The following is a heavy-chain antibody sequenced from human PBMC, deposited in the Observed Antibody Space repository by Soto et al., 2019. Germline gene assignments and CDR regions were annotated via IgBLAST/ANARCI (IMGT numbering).Heavy chain of an antibody. J-gene: IGHJ5*02. CDR2: ISGSGGST. CDR1: GLTFSSYA. D-gene: IGHD3-9*01. CDR3: AKDLGYYDILTGYLSSWFDP. V-gene: IGHV3-23*01. Sequence: GGSLRLSCAASGLTFSSYAMSWVRQAPGKGLEWVSAISGSGGSTYYADSVKGRFTISRDNSKNTLYLQMNSLRAEDTAVYYCAKDLGYYDILTGYLSSWFDPWGQGTLVTVSS.